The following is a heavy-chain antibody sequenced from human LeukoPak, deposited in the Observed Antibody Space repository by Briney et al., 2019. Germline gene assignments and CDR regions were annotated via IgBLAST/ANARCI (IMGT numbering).Heavy chain of an antibody. D-gene: IGHD1-7*01. V-gene: IGHV3-74*01. Sequence: PGGSLRLSCAASGFTFSSYGMHWVRQAPGKGLVWVSRISSDGSTTRYADSVKGRFTISRDNAKNTLSLQMNSLRAEDTAVYYCARDNNWNYPDYWGQGTLVTVSS. CDR3: ARDNNWNYPDY. CDR1: GFTFSSYG. J-gene: IGHJ4*02. CDR2: ISSDGSTT.